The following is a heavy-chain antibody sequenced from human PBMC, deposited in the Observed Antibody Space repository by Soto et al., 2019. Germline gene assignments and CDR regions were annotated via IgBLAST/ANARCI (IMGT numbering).Heavy chain of an antibody. CDR3: ARSHLPAAYPLPFYYYYGMDV. V-gene: IGHV1-69*06. D-gene: IGHD2-2*01. J-gene: IGHJ6*02. Sequence: QVQLVQSGAEVKKPGSSVKVSCKASGGTFSSYAISWVRQAPGQGLEWMGGIIPLFGTANYAEKFQGRVTITADKATSPAYMELRSLRPEDTAVYYCARSHLPAAYPLPFYYYYGMDVWGQGTTVTVSS. CDR1: GGTFSSYA. CDR2: IIPLFGTA.